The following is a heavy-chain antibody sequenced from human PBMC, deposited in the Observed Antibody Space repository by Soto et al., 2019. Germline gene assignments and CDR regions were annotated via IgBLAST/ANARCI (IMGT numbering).Heavy chain of an antibody. CDR2: IYYSGST. CDR1: SGSISSPDYY. CDR3: ARAGWPGDYYYGMDV. J-gene: IGHJ6*02. D-gene: IGHD6-19*01. Sequence: SETLSLTCTVSSGSISSPDYYWSWIRQPPGKGLEWIGYIYYSGSTYYNPSLKSRVTISVDTSKNQFSLKLSSVTAADTAVYYCARAGWPGDYYYGMDVWGQGTTVTVSS. V-gene: IGHV4-30-4*01.